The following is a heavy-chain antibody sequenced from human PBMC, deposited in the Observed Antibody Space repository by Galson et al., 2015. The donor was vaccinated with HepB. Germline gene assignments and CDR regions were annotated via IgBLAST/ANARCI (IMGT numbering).Heavy chain of an antibody. CDR1: GLTFSDSY. Sequence: SLRLSCAASGLTFSDSYMSWIRQAPGKGLEWISYINMGCSTIYYADSVRGRFTISRDNAKNSLYLQMNNLRAEDTALYYCARDRSAFLGAAYWGQGSLFT. CDR2: INMGCSTI. V-gene: IGHV3-11*01. J-gene: IGHJ4*02. CDR3: ARDRSAFLGAAY. D-gene: IGHD1-26*01.